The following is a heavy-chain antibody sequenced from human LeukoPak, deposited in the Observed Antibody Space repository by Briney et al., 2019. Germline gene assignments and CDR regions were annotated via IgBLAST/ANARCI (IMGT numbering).Heavy chain of an antibody. D-gene: IGHD3-22*01. V-gene: IGHV3-11*01. CDR2: ISSSGSTI. CDR3: ARDRYYDSSGYYGY. CDR1: GFTFSDYY. J-gene: IGHJ4*02. Sequence: GGSLRLSCAASGFTFSDYYMSWLRQAPGKGLEWVSYISSSGSTIYYADPVKGRFTISRDNAKNSLYLQMNSLRAEDTAVYYCARDRYYDSSGYYGYWGQGTLVTVSS.